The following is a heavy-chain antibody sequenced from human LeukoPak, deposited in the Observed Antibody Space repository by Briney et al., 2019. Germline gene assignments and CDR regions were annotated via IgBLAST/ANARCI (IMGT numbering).Heavy chain of an antibody. CDR3: ARDRPPDY. CDR2: INPNTGGT. V-gene: IGHV1-2*02. Sequence: ASVKVSCKASGYTFTAYYMHWVRQAPGQGLEWMGWINPNTGGTDYAQRFQGRVTMTRDTSISTAYMELSRLRSDDTAVYFCARDRPPDYWGQGTPVTVSS. CDR1: GYTFTAYY. J-gene: IGHJ4*02.